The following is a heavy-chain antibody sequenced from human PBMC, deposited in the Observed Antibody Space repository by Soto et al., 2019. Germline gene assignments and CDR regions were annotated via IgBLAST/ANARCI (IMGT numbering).Heavy chain of an antibody. CDR3: ALALGPTTGLDY. Sequence: QVQLQESRPGLVKPSQTLSLTCSVSGASTVSHYHWTWIRQPPGKGLEWMGYSFNSATTFYNPSLTSRLSISMDTSGNHFSLELRSVTAADTAVYYCALALGPTTGLDYWGQGTLVTVAS. J-gene: IGHJ4*02. V-gene: IGHV4-31*02. CDR2: SFNSATT. CDR1: GASTVSHYH. D-gene: IGHD1-26*01.